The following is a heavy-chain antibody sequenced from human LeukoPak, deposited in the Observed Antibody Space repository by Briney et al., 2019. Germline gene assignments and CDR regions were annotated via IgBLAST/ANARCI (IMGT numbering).Heavy chain of an antibody. CDR2: IIPILGIA. CDR3: AREHSVVISPTYYYGMDV. Sequence: ASVKVSCKASGGTFSSYAISWVRQAPGQGLEWMGRIIPILGIANYAQKFQGRVTITADKSTSTAYMELSSLRSEDTAVYYCAREHSVVISPTYYYGMDVWGQGTTVTVSS. D-gene: IGHD3-22*01. V-gene: IGHV1-69*04. J-gene: IGHJ6*02. CDR1: GGTFSSYA.